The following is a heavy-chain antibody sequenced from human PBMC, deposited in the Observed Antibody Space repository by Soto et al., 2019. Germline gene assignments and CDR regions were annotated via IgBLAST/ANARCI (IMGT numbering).Heavy chain of an antibody. D-gene: IGHD2-2*01. CDR3: ARLYCSSTSCYSVGAFDI. CDR1: GFTFSSYG. V-gene: IGHV3-33*01. Sequence: QVQLVESGGGVVQPGGSLRLSCAASGFTFSSYGMHWVRQAPGKGLEWVALIWFDGSDKYYADSVKGRFTISRDNSKNTLYLQMNSLRADDTAVYYCARLYCSSTSCYSVGAFDIWGQGTMVTVSS. CDR2: IWFDGSDK. J-gene: IGHJ3*02.